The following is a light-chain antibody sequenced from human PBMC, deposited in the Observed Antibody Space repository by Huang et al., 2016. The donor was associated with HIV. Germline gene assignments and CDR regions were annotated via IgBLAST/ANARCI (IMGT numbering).Light chain of an antibody. J-gene: IGKJ4*01. V-gene: IGKV3-11*01. Sequence: EIVLTQSPATLSFSPGERATLSCRASQSVSSYLDWYQQRPGQAPRLLIYDASNRATVIPARFSGSGSGTDFTLTISSLEPEDCAVCYCQQRSNWPPLTFGGGTKVEIK. CDR3: QQRSNWPPLT. CDR1: QSVSSY. CDR2: DAS.